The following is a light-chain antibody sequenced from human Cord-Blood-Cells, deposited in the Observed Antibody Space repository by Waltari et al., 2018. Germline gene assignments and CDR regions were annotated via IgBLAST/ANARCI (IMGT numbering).Light chain of an antibody. CDR2: DVS. J-gene: IGLJ2*01. CDR3: CSYAGSYTFVV. CDR1: SSDVGGYNY. Sequence: QSALTQPRSVSGSPGQSVTISCTGTSSDVGGYNYVLWYQQHPGKAPQLMIYDVSKRPSGVPDRFSGSKSGNTASLTISGLQAEDEADYYCCSYAGSYTFVVFGGGTKLTVL. V-gene: IGLV2-11*01.